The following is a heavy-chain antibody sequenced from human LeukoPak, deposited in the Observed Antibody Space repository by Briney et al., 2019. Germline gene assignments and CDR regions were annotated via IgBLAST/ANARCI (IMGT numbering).Heavy chain of an antibody. CDR3: ARGSGYNYYYGMDV. J-gene: IGHJ6*02. D-gene: IGHD3-22*01. Sequence: GGSLRLSCAASGFTFSSYAMSWVRQAPGKGLEWVAVISYDGSNKYYADTVKGRFTISRDNSKNTLYLQMNSLRAEDKAVYYCARGSGYNYYYGMDVWGQGTTVTVSS. CDR1: GFTFSSYA. V-gene: IGHV3-30*04. CDR2: ISYDGSNK.